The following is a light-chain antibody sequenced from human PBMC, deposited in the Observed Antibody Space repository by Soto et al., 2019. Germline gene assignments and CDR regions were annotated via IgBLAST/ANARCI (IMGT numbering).Light chain of an antibody. CDR1: SSDVGLYNL. V-gene: IGLV2-23*02. CDR3: CSYVGSSILM. Sequence: QSVLTQPASVSGSPGQSITISCTGTSSDVGLYNLVSWYQQLPGKAPKLIIYEVNERPSGISYRFSGSKSGNTASLTISGLQDEDEADYYCCSYVGSSILMFGGGTKVTVL. J-gene: IGLJ3*02. CDR2: EVN.